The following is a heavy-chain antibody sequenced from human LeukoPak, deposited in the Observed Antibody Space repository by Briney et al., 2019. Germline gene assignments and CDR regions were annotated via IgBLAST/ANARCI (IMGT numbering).Heavy chain of an antibody. CDR3: VRPDRIFGVPAAFDA. D-gene: IGHD3-3*02. V-gene: IGHV1-69*13. CDR1: GGSFSDYP. Sequence: SVKVSCKASGGSFSDYPINWVRQAPGQGLEWLGGIIPKYSASNYAQAFQGRVTITADESTNTAYMEMSGLRPDDTAVYYCVRPDRIFGVPAAFDAWGQGTLVAVSS. CDR2: IIPKYSAS. J-gene: IGHJ3*01.